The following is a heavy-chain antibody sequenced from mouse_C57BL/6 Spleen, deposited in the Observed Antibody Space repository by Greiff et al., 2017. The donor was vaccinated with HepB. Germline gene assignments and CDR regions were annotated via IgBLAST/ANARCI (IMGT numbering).Heavy chain of an antibody. CDR1: GYTFTSYW. CDR3: ARRHYGSGYGYFDV. CDR2: IHPNSGST. V-gene: IGHV1-64*01. J-gene: IGHJ1*03. Sequence: VQLQQPGAELVKPGASVKLSCKASGYTFTSYWMHWVKQRPGQGLEWIGMIHPNSGSTNYNEKFKSKATLTVDKSSSTAYMQLSSLTSEDSAVYYCARRHYGSGYGYFDVWGTGTTVTVSS. D-gene: IGHD1-1*01.